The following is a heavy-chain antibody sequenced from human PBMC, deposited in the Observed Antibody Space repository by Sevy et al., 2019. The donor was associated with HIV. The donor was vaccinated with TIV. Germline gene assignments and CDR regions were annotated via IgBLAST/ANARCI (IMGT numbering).Heavy chain of an antibody. J-gene: IGHJ5*02. CDR3: AKGGIWSPPTWFDP. V-gene: IGHV3-7*01. Sequence: GGSLRLSCAASGFTFSSYWMTWVRQAPGKGLEWVANIKQDMSEKYYADSVKGRFTISRDNARNSLYLQMESLRAEDTAVYYCAKGGIWSPPTWFDPWGQGTLVTVSS. D-gene: IGHD3-3*01. CDR2: IKQDMSEK. CDR1: GFTFSSYW.